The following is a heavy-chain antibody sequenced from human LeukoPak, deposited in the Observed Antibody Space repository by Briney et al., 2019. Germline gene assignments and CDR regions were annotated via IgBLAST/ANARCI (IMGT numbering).Heavy chain of an antibody. CDR2: VDPDANTK. Sequence: GGSLRLSCAASGFTFSASWMTWVRQAPGRGLEWVANVDPDANTKNYLDSVKGRFTISRDNARNSLYLQMNSLRAEDTAVYYCARVQWELRGVGSYFEYWGQGALVTVSS. CDR1: GFTFSASW. V-gene: IGHV3-7*01. D-gene: IGHD1-26*01. CDR3: ARVQWELRGVGSYFEY. J-gene: IGHJ4*02.